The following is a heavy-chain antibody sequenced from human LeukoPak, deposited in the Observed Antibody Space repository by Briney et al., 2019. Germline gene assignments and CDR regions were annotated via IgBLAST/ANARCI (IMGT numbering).Heavy chain of an antibody. CDR2: VYYKGTT. CDR1: SGSINSDSHY. D-gene: IGHD6-13*01. Sequence: PSETLSLTCTVSSGSINSDSHYWGWIRQPPGRGLEWIGSVYYKGTTQYNPSLKSRATMSVDTSNNRFSLSLTSATAADTGMYYCARWSSSWENNWFDPWGQGILVTVSS. J-gene: IGHJ5*02. CDR3: ARWSSSWENNWFDP. V-gene: IGHV4-39*07.